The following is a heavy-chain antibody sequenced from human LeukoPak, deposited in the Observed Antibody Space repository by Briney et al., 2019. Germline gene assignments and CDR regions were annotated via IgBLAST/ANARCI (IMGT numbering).Heavy chain of an antibody. D-gene: IGHD3-10*01. CDR3: ARSPYYYGSGSYGDY. J-gene: IGHJ4*02. CDR2: ISGRGDYI. V-gene: IGHV3-21*01. Sequence: GGSLRLSCAGSGFTLSSYTMNWVRQAPGKGLEWVSSISGRGDYIYYADSVKGRFTISRDNAKNSLYLQMNSLRADDTAVYYCARSPYYYGSGSYGDYWGQGTLVTVSS. CDR1: GFTLSSYT.